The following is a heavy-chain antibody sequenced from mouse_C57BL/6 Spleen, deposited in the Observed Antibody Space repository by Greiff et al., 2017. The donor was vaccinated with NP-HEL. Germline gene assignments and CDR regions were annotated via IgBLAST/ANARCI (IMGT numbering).Heavy chain of an antibody. V-gene: IGHV1-20*01. CDR2: INPYNGDT. CDR3: ARYTYGNYGYLDV. J-gene: IGHJ1*03. Sequence: EVKVVESGPELVKPGDSVKISCKASGYSFTGYFMNWVMQSHGKSLEWIGRINPYNGDTFYNQKFKGKATLTVDKSSSTAHMELLSLTSEDSAVYYCARYTYGNYGYLDVWGTGPTVTVSS. D-gene: IGHD2-1*01. CDR1: GYSFTGYF.